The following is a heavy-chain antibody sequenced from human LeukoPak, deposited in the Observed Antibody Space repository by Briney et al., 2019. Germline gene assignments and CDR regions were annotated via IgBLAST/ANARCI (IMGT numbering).Heavy chain of an antibody. D-gene: IGHD6-13*01. V-gene: IGHV3-48*01. Sequence: PGGSLRLSCAASGFTFSSYAMIWVRQAPGKGLEWISYIGSSSSATYYADSVKGRFTISRDNAKNSLYLQMNSLRAEDTAIYYCASWAGAADGFSGPSDYWGQGTLVTVSS. CDR2: IGSSSSAT. CDR3: ASWAGAADGFSGPSDY. CDR1: GFTFSSYA. J-gene: IGHJ4*02.